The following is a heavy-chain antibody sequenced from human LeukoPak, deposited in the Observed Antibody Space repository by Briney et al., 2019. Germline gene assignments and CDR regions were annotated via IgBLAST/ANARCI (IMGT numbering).Heavy chain of an antibody. CDR3: AKVWSADFWSGYFTWFDP. D-gene: IGHD3-3*01. CDR1: GFTFSVYA. Sequence: GGSLRLSCTASGFTFSVYAMIWVRQAPEKGLEWVSGISGSGGSTYYANSVKGRFTISRDNSKNTLYLQMNSLRAEDTAVYYCAKVWSADFWSGYFTWFDPWGQGTLVTVSS. CDR2: ISGSGGST. J-gene: IGHJ5*02. V-gene: IGHV3-23*01.